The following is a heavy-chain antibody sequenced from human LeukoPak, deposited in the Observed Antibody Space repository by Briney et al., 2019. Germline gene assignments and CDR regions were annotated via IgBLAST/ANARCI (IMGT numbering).Heavy chain of an antibody. J-gene: IGHJ4*02. V-gene: IGHV1-18*01. D-gene: IGHD6-13*01. Sequence: ASVKVSCKASGYTFTRYGISWVRQAPGQGLEWMGWISAYNGNTNYAQKLQGRVTMTTDISTSTAYMELRSLRSDDTAVYYCATTPEPYGSSWLDYWVQGTLVTVSS. CDR3: ATTPEPYGSSWLDY. CDR2: ISAYNGNT. CDR1: GYTFTRYG.